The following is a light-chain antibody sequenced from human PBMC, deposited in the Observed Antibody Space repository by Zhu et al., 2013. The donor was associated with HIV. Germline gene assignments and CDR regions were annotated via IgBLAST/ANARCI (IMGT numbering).Light chain of an antibody. Sequence: DIQMTQSPSSVSASVGDRVTVTCRASQGINSWLAWYQQKPGKAPKLLLYAASTLQSGVPSRFNGSGSGTDFTLTISSLQPEDFATYYCQQANSFPFTFGPGTKVDLK. CDR2: AAS. CDR1: QGINSW. V-gene: IGKV1-12*01. CDR3: QQANSFPFT. J-gene: IGKJ3*01.